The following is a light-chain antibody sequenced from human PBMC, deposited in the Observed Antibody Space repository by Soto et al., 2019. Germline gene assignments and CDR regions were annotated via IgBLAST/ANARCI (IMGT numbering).Light chain of an antibody. Sequence: EIGLTQSPATLSLSPGERATPSCRANQSVSSYLAWYQHKPGQAPRLLIHGASSRVTGIPDRFSGSGSGTDFTLTISRLEPEDFAVYYCQQYGSSPWTFGQGTKVDIK. CDR1: QSVSSY. V-gene: IGKV3-20*01. J-gene: IGKJ1*01. CDR2: GAS. CDR3: QQYGSSPWT.